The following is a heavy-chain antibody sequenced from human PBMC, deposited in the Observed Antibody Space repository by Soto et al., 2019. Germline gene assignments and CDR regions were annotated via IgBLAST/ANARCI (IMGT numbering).Heavy chain of an antibody. V-gene: IGHV1-18*01. D-gene: IGHD2-2*01. CDR3: AIYHLELFRFDY. Sequence: ASVKFSCKASGFTFITYDFSWVRQAAGQGLEWMGWISLYNGNTNYAQQFQGRVTMTTDTSTSTAYMELRSLRSDDTAMYFCAIYHLELFRFDYWGQGTLVTVSS. CDR1: GFTFITYD. J-gene: IGHJ4*02. CDR2: ISLYNGNT.